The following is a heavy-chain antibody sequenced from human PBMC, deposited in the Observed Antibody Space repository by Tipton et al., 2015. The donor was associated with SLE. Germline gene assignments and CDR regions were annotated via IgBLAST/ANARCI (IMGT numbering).Heavy chain of an antibody. V-gene: IGHV3-21*01. CDR2: ISSSSSYI. D-gene: IGHD1-7*01. CDR3: ARDIEGITGTTGTFDY. J-gene: IGHJ4*02. Sequence: GSLRLSCAASGVSVSSFYMNWVRQAPGKGLEWVSSISSSSSYINYADSMKGRFTISRDNAKNSLYLQMNSLRAEDTAVYYCARDIEGITGTTGTFDYWGQGTLVTVSS. CDR1: GVSVSSFY.